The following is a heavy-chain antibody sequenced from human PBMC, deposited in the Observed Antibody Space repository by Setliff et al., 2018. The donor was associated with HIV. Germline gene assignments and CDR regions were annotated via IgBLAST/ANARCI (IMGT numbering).Heavy chain of an antibody. V-gene: IGHV1-2*02. Sequence: ASVKVSCKASGYTFNDSFIHWVRQAPGQGLEWMGWITPDSGGTNYAQKFQGRVTMTRDTSISTAYMELSSLRSDDTAMYYCARGRGAYSGSYLDSWGQGTLVTVSS. J-gene: IGHJ4*02. D-gene: IGHD1-26*01. CDR2: ITPDSGGT. CDR1: GYTFNDSF. CDR3: ARGRGAYSGSYLDS.